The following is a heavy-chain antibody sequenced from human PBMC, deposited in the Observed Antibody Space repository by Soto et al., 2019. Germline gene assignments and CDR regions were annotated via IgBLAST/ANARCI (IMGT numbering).Heavy chain of an antibody. Sequence: GESLKIPCKGSGYSFTSYWISWVRQMPGKGLEWMGRIDPSDSYTNYSPSFQGHVTISADKSISTAYLQWSSLKASDTAMYFCATASSSDYSIYYYYGMDVWGLGTTVTVSS. CDR1: GYSFTSYW. V-gene: IGHV5-10-1*01. CDR3: ATASSSDYSIYYYYGMDV. D-gene: IGHD4-4*01. CDR2: IDPSDSYT. J-gene: IGHJ6*02.